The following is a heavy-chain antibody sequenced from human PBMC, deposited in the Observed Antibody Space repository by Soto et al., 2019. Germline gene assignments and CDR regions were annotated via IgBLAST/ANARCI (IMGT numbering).Heavy chain of an antibody. J-gene: IGHJ5*02. CDR1: GGSISGYK. D-gene: IGHD5-12*01. Sequence: SETLSLTCTVSGGSISGYKWSWIRQPPGKGLEWIGYIYYSGSTNYNPSFKSRVTISVDTSKNQFSLKLSSVTAADTAVYYCARDPIGYGGWFDPWGQGTLVTVS. V-gene: IGHV4-59*01. CDR3: ARDPIGYGGWFDP. CDR2: IYYSGST.